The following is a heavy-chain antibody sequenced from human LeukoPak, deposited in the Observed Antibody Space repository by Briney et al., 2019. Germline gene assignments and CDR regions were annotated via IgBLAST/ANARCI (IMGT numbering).Heavy chain of an antibody. CDR3: AREGIAASNWFDP. J-gene: IGHJ5*02. CDR1: GGTFSGYA. Sequence: ASVKVSCKASGGTFSGYAISWVRQAPGQGLEWMGGIIPIFGTANYAQKFQGRVTITADESTSTAYMELSSLRSEDTAVYYCAREGIAASNWFDPWGQGTLVTVSS. D-gene: IGHD6-13*01. V-gene: IGHV1-69*13. CDR2: IIPIFGTA.